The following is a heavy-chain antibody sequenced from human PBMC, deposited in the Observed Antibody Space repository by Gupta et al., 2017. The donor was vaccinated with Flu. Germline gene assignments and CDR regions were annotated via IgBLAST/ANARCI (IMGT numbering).Heavy chain of an antibody. V-gene: IGHV3-23*01. CDR3: AKDRDIVATIVPQAGVDY. D-gene: IGHD5-12*01. CDR2: ISGSGGST. Sequence: EVQLLVSGGGLVQPGGSLRLSCAASGFTFSSYAMSRVRQAPGKGLEWVSAISGSGGSTYYADSVKGRFTISRDNSKNTLYLQMNSLRAEDTAVYYCAKDRDIVATIVPQAGVDYWGQGTLVTVSS. J-gene: IGHJ4*02. CDR1: GFTFSSYA.